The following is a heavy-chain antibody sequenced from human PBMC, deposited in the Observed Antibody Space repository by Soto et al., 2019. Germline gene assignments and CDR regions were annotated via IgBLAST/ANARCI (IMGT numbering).Heavy chain of an antibody. CDR1: GFTFSSYW. D-gene: IGHD3-22*01. V-gene: IGHV3-74*01. CDR3: ARGSHYYDSSGYSGFDP. J-gene: IGHJ5*02. Sequence: PGGSLRLSCAASGFTFSSYWMHWVRQAPGKGLVWVSRINSDGSSTSYADPVKGRFTISRDNAKNTLYLQMNSLRAEDTAVYYCARGSHYYDSSGYSGFDPWGQGTLVTVSS. CDR2: INSDGSST.